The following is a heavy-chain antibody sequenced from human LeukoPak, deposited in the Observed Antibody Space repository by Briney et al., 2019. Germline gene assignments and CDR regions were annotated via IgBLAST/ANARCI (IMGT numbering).Heavy chain of an antibody. CDR1: GGSISSYY. D-gene: IGHD2-21*02. CDR2: IYYSGST. Sequence: SESLSLTCTVSGGSISSYYWSWIRQPPGKGLEWIGYIYYSGSTNYNPSLKSRVTISVDTSKNQFSLKLSSVTAADTAVYYCARATCCGGDCYFAFDIWGQGTMVTVSS. J-gene: IGHJ3*02. CDR3: ARATCCGGDCYFAFDI. V-gene: IGHV4-59*01.